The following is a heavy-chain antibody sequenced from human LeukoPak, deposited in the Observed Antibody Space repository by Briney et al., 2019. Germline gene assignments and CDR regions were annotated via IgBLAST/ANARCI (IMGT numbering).Heavy chain of an antibody. CDR3: VISYAVKFDQ. Sequence: PGGSLRLSCAASGFTFSSYAMNWVRQAPGKGLEWVSYISGSSSTIYYADSVKGRFTISRDNAKKSLYLQMNSLRDEDTAVYYCVISYAVKFDQWGQGTLVTVSS. CDR2: ISGSSSTI. CDR1: GFTFSSYA. D-gene: IGHD3-22*01. V-gene: IGHV3-48*02. J-gene: IGHJ4*02.